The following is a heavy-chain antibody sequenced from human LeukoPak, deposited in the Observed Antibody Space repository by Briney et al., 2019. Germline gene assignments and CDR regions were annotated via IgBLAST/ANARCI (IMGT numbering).Heavy chain of an antibody. V-gene: IGHV3-48*01. J-gene: IGHJ4*02. CDR1: GFTFSSYS. CDR3: ARDYYGSGSYYDY. CDR2: ITSSSGTR. Sequence: PWGSLRLSCAASGFTFSSYSMSWVRQAPGKGLEWVSYITSSSGTRYYADSVKGRFTVSRDNSKNTLYLQMNSLRAEDTAVYYCARDYYGSGSYYDYWGQGTLVTVSS. D-gene: IGHD3-10*01.